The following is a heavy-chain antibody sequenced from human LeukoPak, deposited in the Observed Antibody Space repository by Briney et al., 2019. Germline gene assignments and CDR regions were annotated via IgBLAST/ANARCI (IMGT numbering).Heavy chain of an antibody. CDR1: VGSISSGSYY. CDR3: ARDSAYYDILTGYSFAFDI. Sequence: SQTLSLTCTVSVGSISSGSYYWSWIRQPAGKGLEWIGRIYTSGSTNYNPSLKSRVTISVDTSKNQFSLKLSSVTAADTAVYYCARDSAYYDILTGYSFAFDIWGQGTMVTVSS. J-gene: IGHJ3*02. D-gene: IGHD3-9*01. V-gene: IGHV4-61*02. CDR2: IYTSGST.